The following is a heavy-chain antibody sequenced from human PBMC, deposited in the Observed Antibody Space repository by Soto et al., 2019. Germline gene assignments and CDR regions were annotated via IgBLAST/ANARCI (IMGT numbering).Heavy chain of an antibody. V-gene: IGHV3-48*01. CDR1: GFTFSSYS. D-gene: IGHD3-10*01. CDR3: ARDHGSMVRGAFDY. J-gene: IGHJ4*02. Sequence: GGSLRLSCAASGFTFSSYSMNWVRQAPGKGLEWVSYISSSSSTIYYADSVKGRFTISRDNAKNSLYLQMNSLRAEDTAVYYCARDHGSMVRGAFDYWGQGTLVTVSS. CDR2: ISSSSSTI.